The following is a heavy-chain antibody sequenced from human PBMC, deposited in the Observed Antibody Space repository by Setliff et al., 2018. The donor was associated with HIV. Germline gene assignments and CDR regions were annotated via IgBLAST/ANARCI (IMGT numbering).Heavy chain of an antibody. J-gene: IGHJ6*03. D-gene: IGHD3-10*01. CDR1: GGFISSGSYY. V-gene: IGHV4-61*02. CDR3: ARGGGGLWFGDSTYYYIDV. CDR2: IYSTGST. Sequence: SETLSLTCTVSGGFISSGSYYWSWIRQPAGKGLELIGRIYSTGSTNYNPSLKSRVTISSDTSKNLFSLKLDSVTAADTAVYYCARGGGGLWFGDSTYYYIDVWGKGTTVTVSS.